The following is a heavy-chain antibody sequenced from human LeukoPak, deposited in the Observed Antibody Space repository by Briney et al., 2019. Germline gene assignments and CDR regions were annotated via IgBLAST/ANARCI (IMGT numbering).Heavy chain of an antibody. Sequence: VGSLRLSCAASGFTFDDYAMHWVRQAPGKGLEWVSLISRNGGSTYYADSVKGRFTISRDNSKNSLYLQMNSLRTEDTALYYCAKDVNTGTTFDYWGQGTLVTVSS. CDR2: ISRNGGST. CDR1: GFTFDDYA. J-gene: IGHJ4*02. D-gene: IGHD1-1*01. V-gene: IGHV3-43*02. CDR3: AKDVNTGTTFDY.